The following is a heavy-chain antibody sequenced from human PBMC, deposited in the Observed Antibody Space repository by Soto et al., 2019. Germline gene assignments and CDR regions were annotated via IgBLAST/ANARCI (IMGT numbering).Heavy chain of an antibody. Sequence: QVQLVQSGAEVKKPGASVKVSCKASGYKFINHYMHWVRQAPGVGLEWMGIINPNGGGTDSAQKFQDSVTMTTDTYMNTVHMELSSLTSEDTAVYFCARDSSASATSYSFDNWGQATLVSVSP. J-gene: IGHJ4*02. CDR2: INPNGGGT. CDR3: ARDSSASATSYSFDN. D-gene: IGHD3-10*01. CDR1: GYKFINHY. V-gene: IGHV1-46*01.